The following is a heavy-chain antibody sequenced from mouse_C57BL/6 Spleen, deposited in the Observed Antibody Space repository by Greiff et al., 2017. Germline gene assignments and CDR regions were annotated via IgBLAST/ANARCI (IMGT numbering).Heavy chain of an antibody. V-gene: IGHV5-4*03. CDR1: GFTFSSYA. D-gene: IGHD2-4*01. CDR2: ISDGGSYT. CDR3: AVYDYDGFDY. Sequence: EVKVEESGGGLVKPGGSLKLSCAASGFTFSSYAMSWVRQTPEKRLEWVATISDGGSYTYYPDNVKGRFTISRDNAKNNLYLQMSHLKSEDTAMYYCAVYDYDGFDYWGQGTTLTVSS. J-gene: IGHJ2*01.